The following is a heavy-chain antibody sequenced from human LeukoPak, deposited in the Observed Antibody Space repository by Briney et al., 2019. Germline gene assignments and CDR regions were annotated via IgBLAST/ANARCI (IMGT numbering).Heavy chain of an antibody. V-gene: IGHV3-21*01. J-gene: IGHJ5*02. CDR2: ISSSSSYI. D-gene: IGHD1-26*01. Sequence: PGGSLRLSCAASGFTFSSYSMNWVRQAPGKGLEWVSSISSSSSYIYYADSVKGRFTISRDNAKNSLYLQMTSLRAEDTAVYYCAAQGTSGSYSWFDPWGQGTLVTVSS. CDR3: AAQGTSGSYSWFDP. CDR1: GFTFSSYS.